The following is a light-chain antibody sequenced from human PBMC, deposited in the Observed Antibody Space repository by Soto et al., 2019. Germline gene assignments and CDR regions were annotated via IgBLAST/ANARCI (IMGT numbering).Light chain of an antibody. Sequence: QAVVTQEPSLTVSPGGTVTLTCALTTGAVTSDYYPNWFQRRPGQAFRTLIYRTSNKHSWTPARFSGSLLGGKAALTLSGVQPEDEADYYCVLLYGGAWVFGGGTQLTVL. J-gene: IGLJ3*02. CDR3: VLLYGGAWV. CDR2: RTS. V-gene: IGLV7-43*01. CDR1: TGAVTSDYY.